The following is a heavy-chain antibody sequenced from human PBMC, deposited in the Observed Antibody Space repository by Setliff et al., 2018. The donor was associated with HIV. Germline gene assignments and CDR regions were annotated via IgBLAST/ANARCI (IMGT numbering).Heavy chain of an antibody. V-gene: IGHV1-18*01. CDR1: GYSFTNLG. CDR2: ISVYNGHT. Sequence: EASVKVSCKASGYSFTNLGLNWVRQAPGQGLEWMGWISVYNGHTNFAQKLQDRVTMTTGTSTGTAYMELRSLRSDDTAVYYCARAYDVLTGYFDYWGQGTLVTVST. CDR3: ARAYDVLTGYFDY. J-gene: IGHJ4*02. D-gene: IGHD3-9*01.